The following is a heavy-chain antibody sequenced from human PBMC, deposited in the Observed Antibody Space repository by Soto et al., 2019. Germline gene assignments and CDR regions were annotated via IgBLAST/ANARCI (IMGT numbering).Heavy chain of an antibody. CDR3: DRDSTDYSRRWYRQQEYYFDY. V-gene: IGHV3-21*04. CDR1: GFTFSSYS. J-gene: IGHJ4*02. Sequence: PGGSLRLSCAASGFTFSSYSMNWVRQAPGKGLEWVSSINSSSSYIYYADSVKGRSTISRDNAKNSLYLQMNSLRAEDTAVYYSDRDSTDYSRRWYRQQEYYFDYWGQGTLVTVS. CDR2: INSSSSYI. D-gene: IGHD6-13*01.